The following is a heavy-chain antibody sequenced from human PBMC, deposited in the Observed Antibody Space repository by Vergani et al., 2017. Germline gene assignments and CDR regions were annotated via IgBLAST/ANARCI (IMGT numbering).Heavy chain of an antibody. CDR2: ISAYNGNT. CDR3: AGSAGNYYGYLTEYGMDV. Sequence: QVQLVQSGAEVKKPGASVKVSCKASGYTFTSFGISWVRQAPGQGLEWMGWISAYNGNTNYAQKLQGRVTMTTDTSTSTAYMELRSLRSDDTAVYYCAGSAGNYYGYLTEYGMDVWGQGTTVTVSS. J-gene: IGHJ6*02. CDR1: GYTFTSFG. D-gene: IGHD3-10*01. V-gene: IGHV1-18*01.